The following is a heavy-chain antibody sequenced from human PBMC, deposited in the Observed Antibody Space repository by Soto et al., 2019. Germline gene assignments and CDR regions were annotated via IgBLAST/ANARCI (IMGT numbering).Heavy chain of an antibody. D-gene: IGHD2-8*02. CDR3: ARIDCTGNNCKPNYHYGMDV. J-gene: IGHJ6*02. V-gene: IGHV3-33*01. Sequence: PGGSLRLSCAASGFTFYTYGMHWVRQVPGKGLQWVAIIWYDGGTKYYADSVRGRFTVSRDNSKNTLYLQMNSLSDEDTAVYYCARIDCTGNNCKPNYHYGMDVWGQGTTVTVSS. CDR2: IWYDGGTK. CDR1: GFTFYTYG.